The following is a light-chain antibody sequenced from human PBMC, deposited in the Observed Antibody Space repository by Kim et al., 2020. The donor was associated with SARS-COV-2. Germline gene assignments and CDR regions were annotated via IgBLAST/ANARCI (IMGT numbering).Light chain of an antibody. V-gene: IGKV3-15*01. Sequence: EIVMTQSPATLSVSPGERATLSCRASQSVGRTLAWYQQKGGQTPRLLIYDASTRATGIPARFSGSGSGTEFTLTISSLQSEDFGVYYCQQYTNLWTFGQGTKVDIK. CDR1: QSVGRT. CDR2: DAS. CDR3: QQYTNLWT. J-gene: IGKJ1*01.